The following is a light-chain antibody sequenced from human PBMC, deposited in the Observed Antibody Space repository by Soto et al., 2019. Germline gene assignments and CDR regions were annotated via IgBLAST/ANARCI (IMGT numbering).Light chain of an antibody. CDR1: QDIRGA. J-gene: IGKJ5*01. CDR3: QQINTYPIT. Sequence: AIQLTQSPSYLSASVGDRVTITCRASQDIRGALAWYQQKPGKPPKLLIFDVSSLRSGAPSRFSGSGSGTDFTHTISSLQPEDFATYYCQQINTYPITFGQGTRLEI. V-gene: IGKV1-13*02. CDR2: DVS.